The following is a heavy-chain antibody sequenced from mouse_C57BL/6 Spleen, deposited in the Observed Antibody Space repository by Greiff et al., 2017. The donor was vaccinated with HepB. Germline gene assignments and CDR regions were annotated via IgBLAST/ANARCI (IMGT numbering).Heavy chain of an antibody. Sequence: QVQLQQPGAELVKPGASVKLSCKASGYTFTSYWMHWVKQRPGQGLEWIGMIHPNSGSTNYNEKFKSKATLTVDKSSSTAYMQLSSLTSEDSAVYYCAGEGYYYGSSDYFDYWGQGTTLTVSS. V-gene: IGHV1-64*01. CDR2: IHPNSGST. J-gene: IGHJ2*01. CDR1: GYTFTSYW. CDR3: AGEGYYYGSSDYFDY. D-gene: IGHD1-1*01.